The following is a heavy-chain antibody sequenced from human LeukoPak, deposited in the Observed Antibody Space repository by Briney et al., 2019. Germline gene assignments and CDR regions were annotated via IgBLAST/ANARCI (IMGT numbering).Heavy chain of an antibody. CDR1: GFTFSSYA. J-gene: IGHJ4*02. Sequence: GGSLRLSCAASGFTFSSYAMSWVRQAPGKGLEWVSAISGSGGSTYYADSVKGRFTISRDNSKNTLYLQTNSLRAEDTAVYYCAKDDYYDSSGFHDYWGQGTLVTVSS. CDR3: AKDDYYDSSGFHDY. CDR2: ISGSGGST. D-gene: IGHD3-22*01. V-gene: IGHV3-23*01.